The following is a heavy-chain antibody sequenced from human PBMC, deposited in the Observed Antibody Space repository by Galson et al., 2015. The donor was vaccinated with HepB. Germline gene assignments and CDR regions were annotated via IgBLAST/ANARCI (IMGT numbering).Heavy chain of an antibody. D-gene: IGHD3-3*01. Sequence: CAISGDSVPSNSAAWNWIRQSPSRGLEWLGRTYYRSKWYNDYAVSVKSRITINPDTSKNQFSLQLNSVTPEDTAVYYCARAYYDFWSGPPYYMDVWGKGTTVTVSS. CDR3: ARAYYDFWSGPPYYMDV. CDR2: TYYRSKWYN. V-gene: IGHV6-1*01. CDR1: GDSVPSNSAA. J-gene: IGHJ6*03.